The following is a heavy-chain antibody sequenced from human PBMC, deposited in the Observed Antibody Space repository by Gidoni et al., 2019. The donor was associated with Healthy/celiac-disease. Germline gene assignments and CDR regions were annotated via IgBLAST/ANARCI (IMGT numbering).Heavy chain of an antibody. J-gene: IGHJ4*02. CDR1: GDSVSNPDYY. CDR3: ARDIRYSSSWSHFDF. Sequence: QLQLQESGPRLVKPSETLPLSCTVSGDSVSNPDYYWGWVRQPPGKGLEWIGTVYYRGTTYYNPSLKIRVTILVHTSLNQFSLRLSSVTAADTAIYYCARDIRYSSSWSHFDFWGQGTLATVSP. D-gene: IGHD6-13*01. CDR2: VYYRGTT. V-gene: IGHV4-39*07.